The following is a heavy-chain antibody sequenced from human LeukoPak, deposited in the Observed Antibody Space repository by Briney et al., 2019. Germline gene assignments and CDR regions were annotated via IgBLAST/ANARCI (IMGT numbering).Heavy chain of an antibody. CDR3: AKARTLTTLLGS. J-gene: IGHJ5*02. V-gene: IGHV3-23*01. CDR1: GFTFRNYA. Sequence: GGSLRLSCAASGFTFRNYAMSWVRQAPGKGLEWVSGITGSGHTTYYADAVRGRFTFSRDNSKNTLFLQMNSLRAEDTAVYYCAKARTLTTLLGSWGQGTLVTVSS. D-gene: IGHD4-17*01. CDR2: ITGSGHTT.